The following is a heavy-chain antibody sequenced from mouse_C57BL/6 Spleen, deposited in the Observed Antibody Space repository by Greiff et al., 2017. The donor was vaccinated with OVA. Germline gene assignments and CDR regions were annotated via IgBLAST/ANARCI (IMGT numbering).Heavy chain of an antibody. D-gene: IGHD2-3*01. CDR2: IDPANGNT. J-gene: IGHJ1*03. CDR3: ADGYYEDWYFDV. V-gene: IGHV14-3*01. CDR1: GFDIKNTY. Sequence: EVKLVESVAELVRPGASVKLSCTASGFDIKNTYMHWVKQRPEQGLEWIGRIDPANGNTKYAPKFQGKATITADTSSNTAYLQLSSLTSEDTAIYYCADGYYEDWYFDVWGTGTTVTVSS.